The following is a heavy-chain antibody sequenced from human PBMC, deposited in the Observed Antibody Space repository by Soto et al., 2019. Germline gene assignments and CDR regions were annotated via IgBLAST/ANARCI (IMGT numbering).Heavy chain of an antibody. CDR3: ARDVGGEATILS. Sequence: QVQLVQSVAEVKKPGSSVKVSCKASGGSFSNFVISWVLQAPGQGLEWMGGSIPNFGTTNYAQKFQGKVTITADETTRTAYLELSGVTSEDTSVYYCARDVGGEATILSRGQATLATASS. V-gene: IGHV1-69*01. J-gene: IGHJ4*02. D-gene: IGHD5-12*01. CDR2: SIPNFGTT. CDR1: GGSFSNFV.